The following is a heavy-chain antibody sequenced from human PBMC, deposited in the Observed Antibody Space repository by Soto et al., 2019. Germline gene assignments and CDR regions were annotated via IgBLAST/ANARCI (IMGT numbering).Heavy chain of an antibody. CDR2: ISYDGSNK. V-gene: IGHV3-30-3*01. D-gene: IGHD6-13*01. J-gene: IGHJ4*02. Sequence: QVQLVESGGGVVQPGRSLRLSCAASGFTFSSYAMHWVRQAPGKGLEWVAVISYDGSNKYYADSVKGRFTISRDNSKNTLYLQMNSLRAEDTAVYYCARDKYSSSCHDYWGQGTLVTVSS. CDR1: GFTFSSYA. CDR3: ARDKYSSSCHDY.